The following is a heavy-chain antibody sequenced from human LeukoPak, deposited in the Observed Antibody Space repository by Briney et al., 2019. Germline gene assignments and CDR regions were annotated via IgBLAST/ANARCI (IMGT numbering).Heavy chain of an antibody. CDR1: GYTFTSYG. Sequence: ASVKVSCKASGYTFTSYGISWVRQAPGQRLEWMGWINAGNGNTKYSQEFQGRVTITRDTSASTAYMELSSLRSEDMAVYYCARVAYYYGSGGYRYFDYWGQGTLVTVSS. CDR2: INAGNGNT. V-gene: IGHV1-3*03. CDR3: ARVAYYYGSGGYRYFDY. D-gene: IGHD3-10*01. J-gene: IGHJ4*02.